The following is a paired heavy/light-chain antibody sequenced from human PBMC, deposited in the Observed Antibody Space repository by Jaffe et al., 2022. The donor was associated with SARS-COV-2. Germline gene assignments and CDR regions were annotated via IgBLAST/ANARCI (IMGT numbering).Heavy chain of an antibody. CDR3: AREIRGYSYNYRFDP. V-gene: IGHV3-11*01. Sequence: QVQLVESGGGLVKPGGSLRLSCAASGFTLSDYYMTWIRQAPGRGLEWVSSISGSASIIYYADSVKGRFTISRDNARNSLYLQMNSLRAEDTAVYYCAREIRGYSYNYRFDPWGQGTLVSVSS. J-gene: IGHJ5*02. CDR2: ISGSASII. D-gene: IGHD5-18*01. CDR1: GFTLSDYY.
Light chain of an antibody. J-gene: IGKJ1*01. CDR3: QQLNTYPRT. CDR1: QGISSY. CDR2: AAS. V-gene: IGKV1-9*01. Sequence: DIQLTQSPSFLSVSVGDRVTITCRASQGISSYLAWYQQKPGKAPNLLIYAASTLQSGVPSRFTGSGSGTEFTLTISSLQPEDFATYYCQQLNTYPRTFGQGTKVEIK.